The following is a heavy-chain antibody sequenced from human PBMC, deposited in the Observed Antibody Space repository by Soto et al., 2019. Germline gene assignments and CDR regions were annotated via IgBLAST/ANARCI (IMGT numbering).Heavy chain of an antibody. Sequence: GGSLRLSCAASGFTFSSYAMSWVRQAPGKGLEWVSAISGSGGSTYYSDAMKGRFTISRDNSKNTLYLQMNSLRAEDTAVYYCAKDGGSSITRRGSGSYYIYFDYWGQGALVTVSS. J-gene: IGHJ4*02. D-gene: IGHD3-10*01. CDR3: AKDGGSSITRRGSGSYYIYFDY. CDR1: GFTFSSYA. CDR2: ISGSGGST. V-gene: IGHV3-23*01.